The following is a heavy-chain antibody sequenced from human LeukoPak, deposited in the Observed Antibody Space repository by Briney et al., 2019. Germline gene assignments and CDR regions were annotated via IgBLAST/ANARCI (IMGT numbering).Heavy chain of an antibody. CDR1: GYSISSGYY. CDR2: IYHSGRT. J-gene: IGHJ6*03. CDR3: ARAVAGNYYYYYYMDV. D-gene: IGHD6-19*01. V-gene: IGHV4-38-2*02. Sequence: PSETLSLTCIVSGYSISSGYYWGWIRQPPGKGLEWIGSIYHSGRTYYNPSLKSRLTISVDTSKNQFSLKLSSVTAADTAVYYCARAVAGNYYYYYYMDVWGKGTTVTISS.